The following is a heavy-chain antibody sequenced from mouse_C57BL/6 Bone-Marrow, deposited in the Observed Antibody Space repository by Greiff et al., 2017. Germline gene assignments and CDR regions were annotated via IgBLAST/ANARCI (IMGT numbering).Heavy chain of an antibody. D-gene: IGHD4-1*01. V-gene: IGHV1-59*01. J-gene: IGHJ1*03. Sequence: QVQLQQPGAELVRPGTSVKLSCKASGYTFTSYWMHWVKQRPGQGLEWIGVIDPSDSYTNSNQKFKGKATLTVDTSSSTAYMQLSSLTSEDSAVDYCASLGLWYFDVWGTGTTVTVSS. CDR2: IDPSDSYT. CDR3: ASLGLWYFDV. CDR1: GYTFTSYW.